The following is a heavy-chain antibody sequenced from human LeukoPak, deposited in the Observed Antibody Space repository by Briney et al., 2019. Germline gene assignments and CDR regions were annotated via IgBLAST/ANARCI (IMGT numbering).Heavy chain of an antibody. CDR3: PRLGWIQLRSRGFDY. Sequence: SETLSLTCAVYGGSFSGYYWSWIRQPPGKGLEWIGEINHSGGTNYNPSLKSRVTISVDTSKNQFSLKLSSVTAADTAVYYCPRLGWIQLRSRGFDYWGQGTLVTVSS. CDR2: INHSGGT. CDR1: GGSFSGYY. D-gene: IGHD5-18*01. J-gene: IGHJ4*02. V-gene: IGHV4-34*01.